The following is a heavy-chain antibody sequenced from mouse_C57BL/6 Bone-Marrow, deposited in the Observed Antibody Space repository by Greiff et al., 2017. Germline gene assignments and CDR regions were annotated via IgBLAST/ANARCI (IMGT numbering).Heavy chain of an antibody. Sequence: VQLKESGPVLVKPGASVKMSCKASGYTITDYYMNWVKQSHGKSLEWIGVINPYNGGTSYNQKFKGKATLTVAKSSSTAYLELNSLTSEDSAVYYCARKWFAYWGQGTLVTVSA. V-gene: IGHV1-19*01. CDR1: GYTITDYY. CDR2: INPYNGGT. CDR3: ARKWFAY. J-gene: IGHJ3*01.